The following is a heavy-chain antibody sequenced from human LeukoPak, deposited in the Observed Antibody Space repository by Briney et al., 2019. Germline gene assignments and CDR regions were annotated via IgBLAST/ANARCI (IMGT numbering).Heavy chain of an antibody. CDR3: ARGVEPLAANTLAY. V-gene: IGHV3-53*01. J-gene: IGHJ4*02. D-gene: IGHD1-14*01. Sequence: GGSLRLSCAASGFTVITNDMTWVRQAPGKGREWVSVLYSDGNTKYADSVPGRFTIYRDNSKNTLYLEMNSLSPDDTAVYYCARGVEPLAANTLAYWGQGTLVTVSS. CDR2: LYSDGNT. CDR1: GFTVITND.